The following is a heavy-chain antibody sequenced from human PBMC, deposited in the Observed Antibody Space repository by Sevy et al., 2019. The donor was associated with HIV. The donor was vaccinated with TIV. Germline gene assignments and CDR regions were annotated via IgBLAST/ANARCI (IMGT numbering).Heavy chain of an antibody. CDR1: GRTFNGYY. J-gene: IGHJ6*02. V-gene: IGHV1-2*02. CDR2: INPDTEGT. D-gene: IGHD1-1*01. Sequence: ASVKVSCKASGRTFNGYYIHWVRQAPGQGLEWVAWINPDTEGTKYAEKFEGRMTLTTDMSSDTAYMELRRLRSDDMAVYYCAILRVRWNDKGVGMDVWGQGTTVTVSS. CDR3: AILRVRWNDKGVGMDV.